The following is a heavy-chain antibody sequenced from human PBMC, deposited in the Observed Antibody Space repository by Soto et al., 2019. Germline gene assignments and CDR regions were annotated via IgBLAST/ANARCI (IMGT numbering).Heavy chain of an antibody. V-gene: IGHV3-21*01. J-gene: IGHJ6*02. D-gene: IGHD2-2*02. CDR2: ISSRSDI. Sequence: VGSLRLSCVGSGFTFSTYSINWVRQAPGKGLEWVSSISSRSDIYYADSVKGRFTISRDNAKNSVSLQMNSLRAEDTAVYYCAREYTAWPLAYGLDVWGQGTTVTVSS. CDR3: AREYTAWPLAYGLDV. CDR1: GFTFSTYS.